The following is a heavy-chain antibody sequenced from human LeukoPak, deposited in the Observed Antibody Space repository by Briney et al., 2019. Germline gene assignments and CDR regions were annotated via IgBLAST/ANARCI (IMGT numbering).Heavy chain of an antibody. CDR3: ATTEKNRYYINL. D-gene: IGHD2-21*01. CDR2: ISGSGGST. Sequence: GGSLRLSCAASGFTFSSYAMSWVRQAPGKGLEWVSAISGSGGSTYYADSVKGRFTISRDNSKNTLYLQMNSLRAEDTAVYFCATTEKNRYYINLWGPGTTVIVSS. CDR1: GFTFSSYA. V-gene: IGHV3-23*01. J-gene: IGHJ6*01.